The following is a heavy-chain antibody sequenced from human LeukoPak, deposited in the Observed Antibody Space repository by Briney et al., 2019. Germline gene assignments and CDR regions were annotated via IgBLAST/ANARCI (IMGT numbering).Heavy chain of an antibody. V-gene: IGHV1-3*01. CDR1: GFTFTTYT. D-gene: IGHD1-26*01. CDR2: INAANGNT. CDR3: ASNSGRYGGFGVY. Sequence: ASVKVSCKTSGFTFTTYTMHWVRQAPGQRLEWMGWINAANGNTQYSQKFQGRVTITRDTSANIAYMELSSLRSEDTAVYYCASNSGRYGGFGVYWGQGTLVTVSS. J-gene: IGHJ4*02.